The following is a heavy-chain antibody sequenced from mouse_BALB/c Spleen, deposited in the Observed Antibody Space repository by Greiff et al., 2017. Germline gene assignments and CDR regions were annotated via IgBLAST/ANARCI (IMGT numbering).Heavy chain of an antibody. V-gene: IGHV2-6-7*01. J-gene: IGHJ3*01. CDR3: AKEGAYDSTGFAY. D-gene: IGHD2-4*01. Sequence: QVQLQESGPGLVAPSQSLSITCTVSGFSLTGYGVNWVRQPPGKGLEWLGMIWGDGSTDYNSALKSRLSISKDNSKSQVFLKMNSLQTDDTATYYCAKEGAYDSTGFAYWGQGTLVTVSA. CDR2: IWGDGST. CDR1: GFSLTGYG.